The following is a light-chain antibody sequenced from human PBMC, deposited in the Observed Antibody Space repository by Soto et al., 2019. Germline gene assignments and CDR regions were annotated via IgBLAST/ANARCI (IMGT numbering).Light chain of an antibody. Sequence: QSVLTQPPSASGTPGQRVTVSCSGSSSNIGTYTVNWYQQFPGTAPKLLIYSDDQWPSGVPDRFSGSKSGTSASLAISNLQSEDEAHYYCAAWDCNLNGRLFGGGTKLTVL. V-gene: IGLV1-44*01. J-gene: IGLJ3*02. CDR2: SDD. CDR3: AAWDCNLNGRL. CDR1: SSNIGTYT.